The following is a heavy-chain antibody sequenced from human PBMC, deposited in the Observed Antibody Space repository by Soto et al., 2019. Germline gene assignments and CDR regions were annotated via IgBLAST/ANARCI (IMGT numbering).Heavy chain of an antibody. V-gene: IGHV3-21*06. CDR1: GFTFTRYS. Sequence: GGSLTLSWAAGGFTFTRYSMKGVRQAPGKGLEWVSSISSTTNYIYYGDSMKGRFTISRDNAKNSLYLEMNSLRAEDTAVYYCARESEDLTSNFDYWGQGTLVTVSS. CDR2: ISSTTNYI. CDR3: ARESEDLTSNFDY. J-gene: IGHJ4*02.